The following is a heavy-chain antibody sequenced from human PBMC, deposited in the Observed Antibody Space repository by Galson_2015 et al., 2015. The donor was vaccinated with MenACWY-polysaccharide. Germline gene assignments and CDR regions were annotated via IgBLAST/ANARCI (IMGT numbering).Heavy chain of an antibody. V-gene: IGHV3-23*01. J-gene: IGHJ4*02. CDR2: ISASGGTT. D-gene: IGHD2-2*01. Sequence: SLRLSCAASGFTFSSYAISWVRQAPGQGLEWVSTISASGGTTHYADAVKGRSVISRDASKSTLYLQLNSLRAEDTATYYCAKATCGSTSCYGFDHWGQGTPVTVSS. CDR3: AKATCGSTSCYGFDH. CDR1: GFTFSSYA.